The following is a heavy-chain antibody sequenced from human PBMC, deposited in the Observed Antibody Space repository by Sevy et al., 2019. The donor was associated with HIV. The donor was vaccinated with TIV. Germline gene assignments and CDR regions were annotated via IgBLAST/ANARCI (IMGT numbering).Heavy chain of an antibody. CDR3: TRDRGRREVALDL. J-gene: IGHJ5*02. D-gene: IGHD3-10*01. CDR1: GFRFRDYR. V-gene: IGHV3-48*02. Sequence: GGSLRLSCAASGFRFRDYRMNWVRQAPGKGLEWVSYITSSSNTINYADSVKGRFTISRDNGRNSLYLQINSLRHEDTAVYYCTRDRGRREVALDLRGQGTLVTVSS. CDR2: ITSSSNTI.